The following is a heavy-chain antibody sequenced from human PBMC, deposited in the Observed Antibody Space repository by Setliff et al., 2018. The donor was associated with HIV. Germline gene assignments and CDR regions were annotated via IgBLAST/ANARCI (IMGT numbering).Heavy chain of an antibody. D-gene: IGHD6-25*01. Sequence: SSETLSLTCVVSGYSSDEKFAWGWIRQPPGKGLEWIGYIWPSGGTLYNPSLKSRVTVSLDTSKNQLSLQMKSLKTEDTAVYFCARGGYRTDSGYIDSWSDHWGQGTLVTV. CDR1: GYSSDEKFA. CDR2: IWPSGGT. J-gene: IGHJ5*02. CDR3: ARGGYRTDSGYIDSWSDH. V-gene: IGHV4-38-2*01.